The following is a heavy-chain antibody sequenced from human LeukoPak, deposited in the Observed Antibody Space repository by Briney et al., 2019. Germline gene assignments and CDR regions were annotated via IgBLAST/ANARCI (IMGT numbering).Heavy chain of an antibody. D-gene: IGHD3-16*01. CDR3: ARDPGKFGDSLRPSGLDH. J-gene: IGHJ4*02. Sequence: SVKVSCKASGGSFSNYAVIWVRQAPGQGFEWMGRIIPSLGITNRAQKFQDRVTISVDTSSSTAYMELSDLRFEDTAVYYCARDPGKFGDSLRPSGLDHWGQGTLVTVSS. CDR2: IIPSLGIT. V-gene: IGHV1-69*04. CDR1: GGSFSNYA.